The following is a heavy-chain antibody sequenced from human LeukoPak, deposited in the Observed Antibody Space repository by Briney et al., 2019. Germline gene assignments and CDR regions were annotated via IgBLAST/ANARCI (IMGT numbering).Heavy chain of an antibody. CDR3: ARVSYSSGWSRVLYLRY. J-gene: IGHJ4*02. D-gene: IGHD6-19*01. V-gene: IGHV4-39*01. Sequence: SETLSLTCTVSGGSISSSSYYWGWIRQPPGKGLEWIGSIYYSGNTYYNPSLKSRVTISVDTSKNQFSVKLSSVTAADTAVYYCARVSYSSGWSRVLYLRYWGQGTLVTVSS. CDR2: IYYSGNT. CDR1: GGSISSSSYY.